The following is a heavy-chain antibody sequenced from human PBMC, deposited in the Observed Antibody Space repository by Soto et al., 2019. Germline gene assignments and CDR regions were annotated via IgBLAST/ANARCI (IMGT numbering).Heavy chain of an antibody. V-gene: IGHV3-30*03. D-gene: IGHD5-12*01. CDR1: VFTFSSHG. CDR3: AREQGSGFHRVADF. J-gene: IGHJ4*02. CDR2: FSYDGINR. Sequence: PGGSLRLSCASSVFTFSSHGMHWVRQAPGMGLEWVAVFSYDGINRHYADSVKGRFTISRDNSKNTLSLQINRLRPEDTAVYYCAREQGSGFHRVADFWGQGTTVTVSS.